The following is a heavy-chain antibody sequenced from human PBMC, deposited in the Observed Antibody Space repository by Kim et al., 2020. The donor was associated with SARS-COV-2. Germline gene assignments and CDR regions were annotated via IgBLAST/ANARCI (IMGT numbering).Heavy chain of an antibody. Sequence: SETLSLTCTVSGGSISSYYWSWIRQPPGKGLEWIGYIYYSGSTNYNPSLKSRVTISVDTSKNQFSLKLSSVTAADTAVYYCAREAPYGSSFHFDYWGQGTLVTVSS. J-gene: IGHJ4*02. CDR3: AREAPYGSSFHFDY. CDR2: IYYSGST. CDR1: GGSISSYY. V-gene: IGHV4-59*13. D-gene: IGHD6-13*01.